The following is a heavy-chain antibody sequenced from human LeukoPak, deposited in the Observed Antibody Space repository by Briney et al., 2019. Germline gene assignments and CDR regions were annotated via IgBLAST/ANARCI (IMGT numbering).Heavy chain of an antibody. CDR1: GFTFDDYT. J-gene: IGHJ6*03. D-gene: IGHD6-6*01. V-gene: IGHV3-43*01. CDR2: ISWDGGST. CDR3: AKDGVAARSSYYYYYYMDV. Sequence: GGSLRLSCAASGFTFDDYTMHWVRQAPGKGLEWVSLISWDGGSTYYADSVKGRFTISRDNSKNSLYLQMNSLRTEDTALYYCAKDGVAARSSYYYYYYMDVWGKGTTVTVSS.